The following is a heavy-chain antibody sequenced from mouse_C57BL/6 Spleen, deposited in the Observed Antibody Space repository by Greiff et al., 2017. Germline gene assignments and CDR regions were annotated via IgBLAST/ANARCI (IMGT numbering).Heavy chain of an antibody. Sequence: VQLQQSGAELVKPGASVKLSCTASGFNIKDYYMHWVKQRTEQGLEWIGRIDPEDGETKYAPKFLGRATITADTTSNTDYLQLSSLTSEDTAVYYCAREAGYYGSYYAMDYWGQGTSVTVSS. D-gene: IGHD1-1*01. J-gene: IGHJ4*01. V-gene: IGHV14-2*01. CDR1: GFNIKDYY. CDR3: AREAGYYGSYYAMDY. CDR2: IDPEDGET.